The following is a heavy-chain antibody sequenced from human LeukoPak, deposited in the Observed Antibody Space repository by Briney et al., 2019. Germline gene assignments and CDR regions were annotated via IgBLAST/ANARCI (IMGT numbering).Heavy chain of an antibody. V-gene: IGHV3-21*01. CDR3: ARMSGVGFFVEWLSLPH. Sequence: PGGSLRLSCAASGFTFSSYSMNWVRQAPGKGLEWASSISSSSSYIYYADSVKGRFTISRDNAKNSLYLQMNSLRAEDTAVYYCARMSGVGFFVEWLSLPHWGQGTLVTVSS. D-gene: IGHD3-3*01. J-gene: IGHJ4*02. CDR2: ISSSSSYI. CDR1: GFTFSSYS.